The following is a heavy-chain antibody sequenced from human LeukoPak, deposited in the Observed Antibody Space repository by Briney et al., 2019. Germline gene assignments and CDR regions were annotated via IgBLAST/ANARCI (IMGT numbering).Heavy chain of an antibody. D-gene: IGHD4-17*01. Sequence: ASVKVSCKVSGYTLTELSMHWVRQAPGQGLEWMGWISAYNGKKNFAQKLQGRVTMTTDTSTSTAYMELRSLRSDDTAVYYCAKDSDYGRLMDYWGQGTLVTVSS. CDR2: ISAYNGKK. J-gene: IGHJ4*02. V-gene: IGHV1-18*01. CDR1: GYTLTELS. CDR3: AKDSDYGRLMDY.